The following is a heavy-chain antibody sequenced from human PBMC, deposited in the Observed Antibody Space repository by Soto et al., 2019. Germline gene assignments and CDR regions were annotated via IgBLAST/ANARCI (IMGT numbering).Heavy chain of an antibody. CDR2: INHSGST. J-gene: IGHJ4*02. CDR1: GGSFSGYY. CDR3: ASLGLSGYYFNAPRRFDY. V-gene: IGHV4-34*01. Sequence: SETLSLTCAVYGGSFSGYYWSWIRQPPGKGLEWIGEINHSGSTNYNPSRKSRVTISVDTSKNQFSLKLSSVTAADTAVYYCASLGLSGYYFNAPRRFDYWGQGTLVTVSS. D-gene: IGHD3-22*01.